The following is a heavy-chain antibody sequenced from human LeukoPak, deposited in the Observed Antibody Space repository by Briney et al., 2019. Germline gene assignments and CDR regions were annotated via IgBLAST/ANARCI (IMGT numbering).Heavy chain of an antibody. J-gene: IGHJ4*02. CDR2: ISYDGSNK. Sequence: GGSLRLSCAASGFTFSSYGMPWVRQAPGKGLEWVAVISYDGSNKYYADSVKGRFTISRDNSKNTLYLQMNSLRAEDTAVYYCAKEEPYYYDSSGYYYGFDYWGQGTLVTVSS. D-gene: IGHD3-22*01. CDR1: GFTFSSYG. CDR3: AKEEPYYYDSSGYYYGFDY. V-gene: IGHV3-30*18.